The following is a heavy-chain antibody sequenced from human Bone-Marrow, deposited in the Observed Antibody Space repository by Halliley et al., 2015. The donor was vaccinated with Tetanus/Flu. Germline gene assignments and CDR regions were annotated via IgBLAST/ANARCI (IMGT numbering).Heavy chain of an antibody. CDR3: TRAIYDYESGRYYRGEKNMDV. J-gene: IGHJ6*02. V-gene: IGHV3-74*01. Sequence: TNYADSVRGRFPISRDNAENTLYLQMNNLRVEDTAVYFCTRAIYDYESGRYYRGEKNMDVWGQGTTVTVSS. CDR2: T. D-gene: IGHD3-22*01.